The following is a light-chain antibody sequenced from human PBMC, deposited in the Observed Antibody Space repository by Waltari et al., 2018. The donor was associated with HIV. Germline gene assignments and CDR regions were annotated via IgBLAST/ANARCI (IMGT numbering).Light chain of an antibody. J-gene: IGKJ5*01. CDR3: QQYGRFPPIT. Sequence: DIQMIQSPSSLSASVGDRVTITCQASQDISTHLNWYQQKPGKAPNLLIYDASNLETGVPSRFSGSGSVTDFSFTISSLQPEDIATYFCQQYGRFPPITFGRGTRLEI. V-gene: IGKV1-33*01. CDR1: QDISTH. CDR2: DAS.